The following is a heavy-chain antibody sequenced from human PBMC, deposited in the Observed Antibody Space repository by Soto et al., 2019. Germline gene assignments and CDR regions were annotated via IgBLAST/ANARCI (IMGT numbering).Heavy chain of an antibody. Sequence: WWSLRLSCSASVFTFSGYTMNWVRQAPGKGLEWVSSITSGSSYIYYADSVKGRFTISRDNAKNSLYLQINSLRAEDTAMYYCARSSFDYWGQGTLVTVSS. J-gene: IGHJ4*02. CDR3: ARSSFDY. CDR2: ITSGSSYI. V-gene: IGHV3-21*01. CDR1: VFTFSGYT.